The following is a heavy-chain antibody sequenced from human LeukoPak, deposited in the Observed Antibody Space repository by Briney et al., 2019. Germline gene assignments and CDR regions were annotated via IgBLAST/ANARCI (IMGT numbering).Heavy chain of an antibody. Sequence: ASVKVSCKASGYTFTSYDINWVRQATGQGLEWMGWINPNSGGTNYAQKFQGWVTMTRDTSISTAYMELSRLRSDDTAVYYCARQWELDAFDIWGQGTMVTVSS. CDR2: INPNSGGT. D-gene: IGHD1-26*01. V-gene: IGHV1-2*04. J-gene: IGHJ3*02. CDR3: ARQWELDAFDI. CDR1: GYTFTSYD.